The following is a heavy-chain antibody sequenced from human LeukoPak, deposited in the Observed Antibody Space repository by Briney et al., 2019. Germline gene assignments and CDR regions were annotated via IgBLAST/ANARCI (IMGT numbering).Heavy chain of an antibody. Sequence: GASVKVSCKASGYTFTGYYMHWVRQAPGQGLEWMGRINPNSGGTNYAQKFQGRVTMTRNTSISTAYMELSSLRSEDTAVYYCARGFCSSTSCYSPWGQGTLVTVSS. V-gene: IGHV1-2*06. CDR2: INPNSGGT. CDR1: GYTFTGYY. CDR3: ARGFCSSTSCYSP. D-gene: IGHD2-2*01. J-gene: IGHJ5*02.